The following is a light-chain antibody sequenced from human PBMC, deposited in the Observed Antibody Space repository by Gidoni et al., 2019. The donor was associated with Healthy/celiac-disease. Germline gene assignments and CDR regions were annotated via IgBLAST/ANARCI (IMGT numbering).Light chain of an antibody. CDR3: QSYDSSLSAYVV. Sequence: QSVLTQPPSVSGDPGQRVTIPCTGSSSNIGAGYVVHWYQQLPGTAPKLLIYGNSNRPSGVPDRFSGSKSGTSASLAITGLQAEDEADYYCQSYDSSLSAYVVFGGGTKLTVL. J-gene: IGLJ2*01. V-gene: IGLV1-40*01. CDR2: GNS. CDR1: SSNIGAGYV.